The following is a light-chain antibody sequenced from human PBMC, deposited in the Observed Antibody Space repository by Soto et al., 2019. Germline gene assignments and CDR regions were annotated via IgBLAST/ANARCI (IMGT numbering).Light chain of an antibody. V-gene: IGKV3-11*01. CDR3: QQRSNCPLT. Sequence: EIVLTQSPATLSLSPGERATLSCRASQSVSSYLAWYQQKPGQAPRLLIYDASNRATGIPARFSGSGPGTDFTLTISSLEPEDFAVNYCQQRSNCPLTFGEGTKVEIK. CDR1: QSVSSY. CDR2: DAS. J-gene: IGKJ4*01.